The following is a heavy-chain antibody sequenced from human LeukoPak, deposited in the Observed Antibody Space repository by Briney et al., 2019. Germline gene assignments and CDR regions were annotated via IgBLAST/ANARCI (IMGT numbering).Heavy chain of an antibody. CDR1: GFTFSSYS. J-gene: IGHJ4*02. D-gene: IGHD5-12*01. V-gene: IGHV3-23*01. Sequence: GGSLRLSCVASGFTFSSYSMNWVRQAPGKGLEWVSAISGSGGSTYYADSVKGRFTISRDNSKNTLYLQMNSLRAEDTAVYYCASLSGYADYWGQGTLVTVSS. CDR3: ASLSGYADY. CDR2: ISGSGGST.